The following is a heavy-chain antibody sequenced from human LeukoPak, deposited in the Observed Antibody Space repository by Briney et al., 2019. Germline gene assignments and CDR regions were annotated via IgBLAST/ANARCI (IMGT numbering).Heavy chain of an antibody. CDR1: GGTFSSYA. V-gene: IGHV1-69*04. CDR2: IIPILGIA. Sequence: SVKVSCKASGGTFSSYAISWVRQAPGQGLEWMGRIIPILGIANYAQKFQGRVTITADKSTSTAYMELSSLRSEDTAVYYCASVGGDGRGYYPYYFDYWGQGTLVTVSS. J-gene: IGHJ4*02. D-gene: IGHD3-22*01. CDR3: ASVGGDGRGYYPYYFDY.